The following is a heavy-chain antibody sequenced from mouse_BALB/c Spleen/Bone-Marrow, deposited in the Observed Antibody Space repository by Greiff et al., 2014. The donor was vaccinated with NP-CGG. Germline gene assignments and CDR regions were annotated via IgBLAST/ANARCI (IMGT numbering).Heavy chain of an antibody. CDR2: IWAGGGT. V-gene: IGHV2-9*02. Sequence: QLQQSGPGLVAPSQSLSIACTVSGFSLTSYGVHWVRQPPGKGLEWLGAIWAGGGTNYNSALMSRLSISKDNSKSQVFLKMNSLQTDDTAMYYCARALYYYGSSYYTMDYWGQGTSVIVSS. CDR1: GFSLTSYG. D-gene: IGHD1-1*01. J-gene: IGHJ4*01. CDR3: ARALYYYGSSYYTMDY.